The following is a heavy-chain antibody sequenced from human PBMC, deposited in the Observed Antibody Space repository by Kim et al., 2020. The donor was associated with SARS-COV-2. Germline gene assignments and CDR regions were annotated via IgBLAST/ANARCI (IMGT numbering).Heavy chain of an antibody. CDR1: GDSVSSGSYT. Sequence: SETLSLTCTVSGDSVSSGSYTWTWFRQPPGKGLEWIGYIENTNYNLSLKRRVTISLDTSNNQFSLRLSSVTAADTAVYYCARHKRHYSVFDSCGQGTLVTVSS. V-gene: IGHV4-61*01. CDR3: ARHKRHYSVFDS. J-gene: IGHJ4*02. D-gene: IGHD2-15*01. CDR2: IENT.